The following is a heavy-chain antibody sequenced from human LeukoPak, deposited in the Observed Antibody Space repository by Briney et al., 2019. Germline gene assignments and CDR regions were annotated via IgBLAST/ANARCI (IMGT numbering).Heavy chain of an antibody. CDR3: ARGGSSGYYYG. Sequence: PSETLSLTCTVSGGSISSYYWSWSRQPAGKGLEWIGRLYTGGGTNYNPSLKSRVTMSVDTSKNQFSLKLTSMTAADTAVYYCARGGSSGYYYGWGQGTLVTVSS. CDR2: LYTGGGT. D-gene: IGHD3-22*01. CDR1: GGSISSYY. J-gene: IGHJ4*02. V-gene: IGHV4-4*07.